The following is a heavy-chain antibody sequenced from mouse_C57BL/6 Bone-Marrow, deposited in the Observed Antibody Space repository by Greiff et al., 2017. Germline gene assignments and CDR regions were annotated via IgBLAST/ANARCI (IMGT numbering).Heavy chain of an antibody. CDR2: IDPEIGGT. Sequence: VQLQQSGAELVRPGASVTLSCKASGYTFTDYEMHWVKQTPVHGLEWIGAIDPEIGGTAYNQKFKGKAILTADKSSSTAYMELRSLTSEDSAVYYCTLYGYDAVHWGQGTTLTVSS. D-gene: IGHD2-2*01. CDR3: TLYGYDAVH. CDR1: GYTFTDYE. J-gene: IGHJ2*01. V-gene: IGHV1-15*01.